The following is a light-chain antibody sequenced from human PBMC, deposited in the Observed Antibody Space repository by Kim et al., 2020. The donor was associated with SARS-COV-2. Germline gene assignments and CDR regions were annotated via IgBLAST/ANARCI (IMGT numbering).Light chain of an antibody. CDR1: NIGSKK. V-gene: IGLV3-21*04. Sequence: APGKTARITCGRNNIGSKKVDWYQQKPGQAPVLVIYYDSDRPSGIPERFSGSNSGNTATLTISRVEAGDEADYYCQVWDSSSDHVVFGGGTQLTVL. CDR3: QVWDSSSDHVV. CDR2: YDS. J-gene: IGLJ2*01.